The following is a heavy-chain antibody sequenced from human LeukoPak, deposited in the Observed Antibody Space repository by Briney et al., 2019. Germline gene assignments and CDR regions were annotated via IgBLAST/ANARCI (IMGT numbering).Heavy chain of an antibody. J-gene: IGHJ4*02. CDR1: GFAFSDYW. CDR3: ARDSALRFLEWLFIDY. CDR2: ISSSSYI. D-gene: IGHD3-3*01. Sequence: GGSLRLSCVASGFAFSDYWMNWVRQAPGKGLEWVSSISSSSYIYYADSVKGRFTISRDNAKNSLYLQMNSLRAEDTAVYYCARDSALRFLEWLFIDYWGQGTLVTVSS. V-gene: IGHV3-69-1*01.